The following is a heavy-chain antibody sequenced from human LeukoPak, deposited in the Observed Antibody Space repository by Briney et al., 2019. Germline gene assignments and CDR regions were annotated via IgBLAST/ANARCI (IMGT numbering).Heavy chain of an antibody. CDR1: GDSVSSNSAT. CDR2: TYYRSKWYN. CDR3: ARAPHGSGCDY. Sequence: PSQTLSLTCAISGDSVSSNSATWIWIRQSPSRGLEWLGRTYYRSKWYNDYGLSVKSRITVNPDTSKNQFSLQLNSVTPEDTAVYYCARAPHGSGCDYWSQGALVTVSS. D-gene: IGHD6-19*01. V-gene: IGHV6-1*01. J-gene: IGHJ4*02.